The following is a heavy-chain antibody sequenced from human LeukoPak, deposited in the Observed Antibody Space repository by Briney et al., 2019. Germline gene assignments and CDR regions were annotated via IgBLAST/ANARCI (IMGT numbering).Heavy chain of an antibody. V-gene: IGHV3-9*03. D-gene: IGHD3-10*01. CDR3: AKDLVVRGVIISFGLDY. CDR1: GFTFDDYA. Sequence: QSGRSLRLSCAASGFTFDDYAMHWVRQAPGKGLEWVSGISWNSGSIGYADSVKGRFTISRDNAKNSLYLQMNSLRAEDMALYYCAKDLVVRGVIISFGLDYWGQETLVTVSS. CDR2: ISWNSGSI. J-gene: IGHJ4*02.